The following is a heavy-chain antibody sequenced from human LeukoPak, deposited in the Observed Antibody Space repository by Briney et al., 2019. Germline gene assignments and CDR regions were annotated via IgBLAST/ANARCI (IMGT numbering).Heavy chain of an antibody. Sequence: GGSLRLSCAASGFTVSSNSMNWVRQAPGKGLEWVSSISSSSSYIYYADSVKGRFTISRDNAKNSLYLQMNSLRAEDTAVYYCARGRGGLRFLEWYPDAFDIWGQGTMVTVSS. CDR1: GFTVSSNS. D-gene: IGHD3-3*01. V-gene: IGHV3-21*01. J-gene: IGHJ3*02. CDR3: ARGRGGLRFLEWYPDAFDI. CDR2: ISSSSSYI.